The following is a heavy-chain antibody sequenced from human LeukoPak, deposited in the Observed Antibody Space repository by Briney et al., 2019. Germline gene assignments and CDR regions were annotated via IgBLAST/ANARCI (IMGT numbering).Heavy chain of an antibody. D-gene: IGHD2-15*01. V-gene: IGHV4-59*08. J-gene: IGHJ4*02. Sequence: SETLSLTCTVSGGSISSDYSSWIRHPPGKGLEWSGYIHDSGSTNFNPSLKSRVSMSVDTSNRKFSLKLSSVLPAKTAVYYRVRRVAATWLDYWGQGTLVTVSS. CDR2: IHDSGST. CDR3: VRRVAATWLDY. CDR1: GGSISSDY.